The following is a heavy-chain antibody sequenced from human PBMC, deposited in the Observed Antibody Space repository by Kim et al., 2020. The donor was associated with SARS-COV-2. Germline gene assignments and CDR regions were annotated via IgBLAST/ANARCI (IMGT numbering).Heavy chain of an antibody. CDR1: GFTFSSYG. CDR2: ISYDGSNK. J-gene: IGHJ6*02. Sequence: GGSLRLSCAASGFTFSSYGMHWVRQAPGKGLEWVAVISYDGSNKYYADSVKGRFTISRDNSKNTLYLQMNSLRAEDTAVYYCANPRTWRYCSGGSSTPLCGMDVWGQGTTVTVSS. CDR3: ANPRTWRYCSGGSSTPLCGMDV. V-gene: IGHV3-30*18. D-gene: IGHD2-15*01.